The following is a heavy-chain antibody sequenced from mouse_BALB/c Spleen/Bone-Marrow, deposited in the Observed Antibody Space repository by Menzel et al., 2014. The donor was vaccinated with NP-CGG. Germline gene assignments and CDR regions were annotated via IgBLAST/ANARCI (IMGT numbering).Heavy chain of an antibody. CDR2: ILPGSGTT. J-gene: IGHJ3*01. V-gene: IGHV1-9*01. CDR3: ARSPY. Sequence: KPGHGLEWIGEILPGSGTTNFNEKFKGKATFTADTSSNTAYMQLSSLTSEDSAVYYCARSPYWGQGTLVTVSA.